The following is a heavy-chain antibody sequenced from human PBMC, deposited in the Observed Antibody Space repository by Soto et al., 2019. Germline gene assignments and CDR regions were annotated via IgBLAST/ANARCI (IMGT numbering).Heavy chain of an antibody. CDR3: ARARFQVLYGKPYFDS. D-gene: IGHD2-2*02. CDR2: IYHSGNT. V-gene: IGHV4-31*03. J-gene: IGHJ4*02. Sequence: SETLSLTCTVSGGSITTGGSYWSWIRQHPGKGLEWIGNIYHSGNTYYNPSLKSRLTISVDTSKNHFSLMVDSVTAADKAVYYCARARFQVLYGKPYFDSWGQGTLVTVSS. CDR1: GGSITTGGSY.